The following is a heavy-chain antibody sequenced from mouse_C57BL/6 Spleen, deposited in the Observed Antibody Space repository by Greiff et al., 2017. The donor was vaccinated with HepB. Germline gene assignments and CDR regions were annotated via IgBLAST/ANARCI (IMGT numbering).Heavy chain of an antibody. CDR2: ISDGGSYT. D-gene: IGHD2-1*01. CDR3: ARDPYGNFYAMDY. Sequence: DVMLVESGGGLVKPGGSLKLSCAASGFTFSSYAMSWVRQTPEKRLEWVATISDGGSYTYYPDTVKGRVSISRDNAKNNLYLQMSHLKSEDTAMYYCARDPYGNFYAMDYWGQGTSVTVCS. CDR1: GFTFSSYA. J-gene: IGHJ4*01. V-gene: IGHV5-4*01.